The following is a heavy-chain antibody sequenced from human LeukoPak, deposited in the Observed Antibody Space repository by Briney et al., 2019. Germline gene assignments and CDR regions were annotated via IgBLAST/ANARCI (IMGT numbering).Heavy chain of an antibody. V-gene: IGHV1-69*05. CDR1: GYTFTNYA. Sequence: ASVKVSCKVSGYTFTNYAISWVRQAPGQGLEWMGRIIPIFGTTNYAQKFQGGVTITTDESTSTAYMELSSLRSEDTAVYYCARGGEANYYDTSGYYLYYYWGQGTLVTVSS. D-gene: IGHD3-22*01. CDR3: ARGGEANYYDTSGYYLYYY. J-gene: IGHJ4*02. CDR2: IIPIFGTT.